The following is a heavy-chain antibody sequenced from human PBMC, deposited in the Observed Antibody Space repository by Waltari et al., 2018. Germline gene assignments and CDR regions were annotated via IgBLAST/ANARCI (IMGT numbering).Heavy chain of an antibody. J-gene: IGHJ4*02. CDR3: ARDRGRGLYLDT. CDR1: GDSMNYW. V-gene: IGHV4-4*02. Sequence: QLQLQESGPGLVKPSGTLSLICAVSGDSMNYWWSWVRQPPGKGLEWIGQVLGSGRTNYNPSVASRGTISLDTSTHQFALKMTSATAADTALYYCARDRGRGLYLDTWGQGILVTVSP. D-gene: IGHD2-15*01. CDR2: VLGSGRT.